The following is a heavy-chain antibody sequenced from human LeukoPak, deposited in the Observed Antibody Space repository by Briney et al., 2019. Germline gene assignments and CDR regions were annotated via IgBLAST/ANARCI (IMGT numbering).Heavy chain of an antibody. V-gene: IGHV3-7*01. J-gene: IGHJ4*02. Sequence: PGGSLRLSCAASGFRLSSHWMSWVRQAPGKGLEWVANIKEDGSEKYYVDSVKGRFTISRDNAKNSLYLQMNSLRAEDTAVYYCAREGIAAASVLDYWGQGTLVTVSS. CDR3: AREGIAAASVLDY. CDR1: GFRLSSHW. D-gene: IGHD2-2*01. CDR2: IKEDGSEK.